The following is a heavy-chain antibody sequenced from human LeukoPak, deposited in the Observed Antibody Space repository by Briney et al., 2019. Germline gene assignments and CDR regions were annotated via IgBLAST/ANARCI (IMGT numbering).Heavy chain of an antibody. CDR2: INHSGST. CDR3: ARDRGPYYYGSGSYPYAFDI. Sequence: SETLSLTCAVYGGSFSGYYWSWIRQPPGKGLEWIGEINHSGSTNYNPSLKSRVTISVDTSKNQFSLKLSSVTAADTAVYYCARDRGPYYYGSGSYPYAFDIWGQGTMVTVSS. J-gene: IGHJ3*02. CDR1: GGSFSGYY. D-gene: IGHD3-10*01. V-gene: IGHV4-34*01.